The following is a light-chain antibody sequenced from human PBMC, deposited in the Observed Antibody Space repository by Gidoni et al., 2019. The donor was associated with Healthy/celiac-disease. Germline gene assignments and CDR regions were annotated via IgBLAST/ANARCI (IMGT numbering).Light chain of an antibody. V-gene: IGLV3-21*04. CDR2: YDS. Sequence: SYVLTQPPSVSMAPGKTARITCGGNNIGSKSVHWYQQKPGQAPVLVIYYDSDRPSGIPERFSGSNSGNTATLTISRVEAGDEADYYCQVWDSSSDHLYVFGTGTKVTVL. CDR3: QVWDSSSDHLYV. CDR1: NIGSKS. J-gene: IGLJ1*01.